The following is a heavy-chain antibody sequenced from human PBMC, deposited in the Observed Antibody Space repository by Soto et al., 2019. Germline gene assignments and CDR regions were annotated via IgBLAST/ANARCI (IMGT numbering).Heavy chain of an antibody. D-gene: IGHD6-19*01. CDR1: GFTFSTDS. J-gene: IGHJ4*02. V-gene: IGHV3-48*02. CDR3: ARFFGSGVDY. Sequence: EVQLVESGGGLVQPGGSLRLSCVASGFTFSTDSMNWVRQAPGKGLEWVAHISTSGATRYYADSVKGRFTISRDNAKTSLYLQMDSLRNWDTAVYYCARFFGSGVDYWGQGTLVTVSS. CDR2: ISTSGATR.